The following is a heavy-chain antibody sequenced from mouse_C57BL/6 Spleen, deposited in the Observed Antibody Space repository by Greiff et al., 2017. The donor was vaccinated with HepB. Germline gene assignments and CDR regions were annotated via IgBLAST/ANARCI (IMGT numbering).Heavy chain of an antibody. D-gene: IGHD1-1*01. Sequence: QVHVKQPGAELVKPGASVKLSCKASGYTFTSYWMQWVKQRPGQGLEWIGEIDPSDSYTNYNQKFKGKATLTVDTSSSTAYMQLSSLTSEDSAVYYCARYGSSYDWGQGTTLTVSS. CDR3: ARYGSSYD. V-gene: IGHV1-50*01. J-gene: IGHJ2*01. CDR2: IDPSDSYT. CDR1: GYTFTSYW.